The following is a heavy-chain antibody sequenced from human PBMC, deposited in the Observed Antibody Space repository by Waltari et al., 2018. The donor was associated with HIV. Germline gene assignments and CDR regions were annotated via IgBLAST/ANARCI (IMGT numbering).Heavy chain of an antibody. D-gene: IGHD6-19*01. CDR3: ARDGARQWLVQGGFDY. J-gene: IGHJ4*02. V-gene: IGHV3-21*01. CDR1: GFTLRTSS. Sequence: EVQLVESGGGLVKPGGSVGLSCAVSGFTLRTSSLRWAPSSQSTSGGTAALGCLVKDYFPEPVTVSGNSGTISRDNAKNSLFLQMDSLRAEDTAVYYCARDGARQWLVQGGFDYWGQGALVTVSS. CDR2: LVKDYFP.